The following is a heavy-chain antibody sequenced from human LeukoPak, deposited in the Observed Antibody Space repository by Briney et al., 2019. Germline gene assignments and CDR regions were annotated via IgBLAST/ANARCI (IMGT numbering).Heavy chain of an antibody. Sequence: GGSLRLSCAASGFTFSSYAMSWVRQAPGKGLEWVSAISGSGGSPYYADSVKGRFTISRDNSKNTLYLQMNSLRAEDTAVYYCAKSFGGTTVTTGYWGQGTLVTVSS. CDR2: ISGSGGSP. CDR1: GFTFSSYA. V-gene: IGHV3-23*01. CDR3: AKSFGGTTVTTGY. D-gene: IGHD4-17*01. J-gene: IGHJ4*02.